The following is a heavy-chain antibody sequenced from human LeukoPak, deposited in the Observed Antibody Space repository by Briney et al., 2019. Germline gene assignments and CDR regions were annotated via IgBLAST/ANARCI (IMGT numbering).Heavy chain of an antibody. D-gene: IGHD4-23*01. CDR1: GGSFSGYY. J-gene: IGHJ4*02. Sequence: PSETLSLTCAVYGGSFSGYYWSWIRQPPGKGLEWIGEINHSGSTNYNPSLKSRVTISVDTSKNQFSLKLSSVTAADTAVYYCARQIRWATFDYWGQGTLVTVSS. V-gene: IGHV4-34*01. CDR2: INHSGST. CDR3: ARQIRWATFDY.